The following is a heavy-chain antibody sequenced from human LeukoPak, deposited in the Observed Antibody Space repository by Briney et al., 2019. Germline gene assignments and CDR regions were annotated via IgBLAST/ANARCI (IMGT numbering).Heavy chain of an antibody. Sequence: GGSLRLSCAASGFTFSSYNMNWVRQAPGKGLEWVSYISSSSRTIYYADSVKGRFTISRDNAKNSLYLQMNSLRAEDTAVYYCARDGGPDVDTAMVRPFDYWGQGTLVTVSS. CDR1: GFTFSSYN. J-gene: IGHJ4*02. V-gene: IGHV3-48*01. D-gene: IGHD5-18*01. CDR2: ISSSSRTI. CDR3: ARDGGPDVDTAMVRPFDY.